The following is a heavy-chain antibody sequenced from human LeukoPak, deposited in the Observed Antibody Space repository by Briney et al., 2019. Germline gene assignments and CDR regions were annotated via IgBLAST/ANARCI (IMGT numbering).Heavy chain of an antibody. D-gene: IGHD6-13*01. CDR3: ARRSGYSSSWRYDY. CDR1: GFTFSSYW. CDR2: IKQDGSEK. J-gene: IGHJ4*02. V-gene: IGHV3-7*01. Sequence: GGSLRLSCAASGFTFSSYWMSWVRQAPGKGLGWVANIKQDGSEKYYVDSVKGRFTISRDNAKNSLYLQMNSLRAEDTAVYYCARRSGYSSSWRYDYWGQGTLVTVSS.